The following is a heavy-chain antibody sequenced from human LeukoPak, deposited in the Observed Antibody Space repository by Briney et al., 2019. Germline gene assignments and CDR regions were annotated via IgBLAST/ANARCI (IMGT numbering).Heavy chain of an antibody. CDR1: GFTFSSYW. V-gene: IGHV3-7*01. J-gene: IGHJ3*02. CDR3: ATHTVTADYAFDI. Sequence: GGSLRLSCAASGFTFSSYWMSWVRQAPGKGLEWVANIKQDGSEKYYVDSVKGRFTISRDNAKNSLYLQMNSLRAEDTAVYYCATHTVTADYAFDIWGQGTMVTVSS. D-gene: IGHD4-11*01. CDR2: IKQDGSEK.